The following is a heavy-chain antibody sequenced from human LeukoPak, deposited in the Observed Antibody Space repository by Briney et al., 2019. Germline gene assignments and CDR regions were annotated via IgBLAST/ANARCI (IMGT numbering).Heavy chain of an antibody. CDR1: SVSISTYY. D-gene: IGHD5-12*01. CDR3: ARSGRPTSWFDP. J-gene: IGHJ5*02. CDR2: VYYKGNT. Sequence: SETLSLTCTVSSVSISTYYWSWIRQPPGKGLEWIGYVYYKGNTNYNPSLRSRVTISFDTPKNQFSLKLSSVTAADTAVYYCARSGRPTSWFDPWGQGTLVTVSS. V-gene: IGHV4-59*01.